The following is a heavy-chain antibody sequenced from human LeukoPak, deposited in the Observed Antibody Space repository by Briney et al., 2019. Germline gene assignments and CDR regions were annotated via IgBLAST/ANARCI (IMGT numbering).Heavy chain of an antibody. CDR1: GFTFSSYS. CDR3: ASSIAVAGGAY. Sequence: GGSLRLSXAASGFTFSSYSMNWVRQAPGKGLEWVSSISSSSSYIYYADSVKGRFTISRDNAKNSLYLQMNSLRAEDTAVYYCASSIAVAGGAYWGQGTLVTVSS. J-gene: IGHJ4*02. CDR2: ISSSSSYI. V-gene: IGHV3-21*01. D-gene: IGHD6-19*01.